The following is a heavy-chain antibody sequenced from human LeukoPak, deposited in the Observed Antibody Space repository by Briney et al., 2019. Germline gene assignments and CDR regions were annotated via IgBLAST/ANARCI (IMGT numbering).Heavy chain of an antibody. CDR2: ISHSGST. CDR1: GGSFSGYY. V-gene: IGHV4-34*01. J-gene: IGHJ4*02. CDR3: ARGVSDQN. Sequence: SETLSLTCAVYGGSFSGYYWSWIRQSPGKGLEWIGEISHSGSTYYNPSLKSRVTISLDTSKNQSSLKLTSVTAADTAVYYCARGVSDQNWGQGTPVTVSS.